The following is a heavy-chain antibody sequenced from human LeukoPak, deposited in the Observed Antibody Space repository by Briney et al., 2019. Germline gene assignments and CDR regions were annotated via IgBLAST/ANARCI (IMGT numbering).Heavy chain of an antibody. CDR3: ASTRYYYGSGSYSWWFDP. CDR2: TYYRSKWYN. Sequence: SQTLSLTCAISGDSVSSNSAAWNWIRQSPSRGLEWLGRTYYRSKWYNDYAVSVKSRITINPDTSKNQFSLQLNSVTPEDMAVYYCASTRYYYGSGSYSWWFDPWGQGTLVTVSS. J-gene: IGHJ5*02. V-gene: IGHV6-1*01. CDR1: GDSVSSNSAA. D-gene: IGHD3-10*01.